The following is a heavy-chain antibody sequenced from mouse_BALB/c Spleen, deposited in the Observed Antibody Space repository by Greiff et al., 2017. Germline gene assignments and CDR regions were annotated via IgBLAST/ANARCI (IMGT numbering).Heavy chain of an antibody. CDR3: ESRAGRDAYFDY. Sequence: VQLQQSGAELVRPGTSVKMSCKAAGYTFTNYWIGWVKQRPGHGLEWIGEIYPGGGYTNYNEKFKGKATLTADTSSTTAYMQLSSLTSEDSAISYCESRAGRDAYFDYWGQGTTLTVSS. V-gene: IGHV1-63*02. J-gene: IGHJ2*01. CDR2: IYPGGGYT. D-gene: IGHD3-1*01. CDR1: GYTFTNYW.